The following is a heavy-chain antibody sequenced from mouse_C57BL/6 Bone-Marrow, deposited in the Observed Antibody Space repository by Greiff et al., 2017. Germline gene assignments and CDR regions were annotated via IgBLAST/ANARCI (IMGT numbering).Heavy chain of an antibody. CDR1: GFTFSSYD. V-gene: IGHV5-4*03. J-gene: IGHJ1*03. CDR3: ARASDYYGTSFDV. CDR2: ISDGGSYT. Sequence: EVMLVESGGGLVKPGGSLKLSCAASGFTFSSYDMSWVRQTPEKRLEWVATISDGGSYTYYPDNVKGRFTISRDNAKNNLYLQMSHLKSEDTAMYYCARASDYYGTSFDVWGTGTTVTVSS. D-gene: IGHD1-1*01.